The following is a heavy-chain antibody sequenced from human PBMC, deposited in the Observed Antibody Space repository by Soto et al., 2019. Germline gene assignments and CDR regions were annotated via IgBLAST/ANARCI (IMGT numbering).Heavy chain of an antibody. V-gene: IGHV4-59*08. D-gene: IGHD2-15*01. CDR3: ASRREHGGGFDI. Sequence: PPETLSLTWTVSGGSISSYYWSWILQPPGKGLEWIGYIYYSGSTNYNPSLKSRVTISVDTSKNQFSLKLSSVTAADTAVYCCASRREHGGGFDIWGQGTMVSVSS. CDR2: IYYSGST. J-gene: IGHJ3*02. CDR1: GGSISSYY.